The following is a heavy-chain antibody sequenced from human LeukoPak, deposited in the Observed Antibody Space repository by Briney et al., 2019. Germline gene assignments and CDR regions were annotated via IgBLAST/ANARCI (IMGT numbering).Heavy chain of an antibody. CDR3: ATTSYDSSGYYYPVFGY. Sequence: ASVKVSCKVSGYTLTGLSMHWVRQAPGKGLEWMGGFDPEDGETIYAQKFQGRVTMTEDTSTDTAYMELSSLRSEDTAVYYCATTSYDSSGYYYPVFGYWGQGTLVTVSS. CDR2: FDPEDGET. V-gene: IGHV1-24*01. J-gene: IGHJ4*02. D-gene: IGHD3-22*01. CDR1: GYTLTGLS.